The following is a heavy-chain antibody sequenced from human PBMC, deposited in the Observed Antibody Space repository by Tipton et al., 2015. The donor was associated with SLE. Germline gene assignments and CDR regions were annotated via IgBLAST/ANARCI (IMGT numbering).Heavy chain of an antibody. V-gene: IGHV4-59*11. D-gene: IGHD6-6*01. CDR2: ISYSGST. Sequence: TLSLTCSVSGASISSHYWSWIRQPPGKGLEWVGYISYSGSTNYNPSLKSRVTISLDTSKKQFSLKLNSVSAADTAVYYCARGPRKLVPGSYYYYMDVWGKGTTVTVSS. J-gene: IGHJ6*03. CDR3: ARGPRKLVPGSYYYYMDV. CDR1: GASISSHY.